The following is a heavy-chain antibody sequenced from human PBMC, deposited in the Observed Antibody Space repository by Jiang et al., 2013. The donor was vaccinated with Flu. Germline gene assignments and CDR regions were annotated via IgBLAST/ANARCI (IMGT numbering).Heavy chain of an antibody. CDR3: AREKRDYGSGSFYFDY. D-gene: IGHD3-10*01. CDR2: IYTATT. J-gene: IGHJ4*02. V-gene: IGHV3-66*01. Sequence: QLVESGGGLVQPGGSLRLSCAASGFTVATNAMSWVRQAPGKGLEWVSFIYTATTFYADPVQDRFTISRDNSKNTLSLQMNSLRAEDTAIYYCAREKRDYGSGSFYFDYWGQGTVVTVSS. CDR1: GFTVATNA.